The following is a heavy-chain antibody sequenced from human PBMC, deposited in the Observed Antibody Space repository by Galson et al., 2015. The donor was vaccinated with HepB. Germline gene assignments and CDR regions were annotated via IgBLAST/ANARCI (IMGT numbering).Heavy chain of an antibody. CDR3: ARQGHRSMVRTYYGMDV. D-gene: IGHD3-10*01. Sequence: SETLSLTCTVSGGSISSSSYYWGWIRQPPGKGLEWIRSIYYSGSTYYNPSLKSRVTISVDTSKNQFSLKLSSVTAADTAVYYCARQGHRSMVRTYYGMDVWGQGTTVTVSS. CDR2: IYYSGST. V-gene: IGHV4-39*01. J-gene: IGHJ6*02. CDR1: GGSISSSSYY.